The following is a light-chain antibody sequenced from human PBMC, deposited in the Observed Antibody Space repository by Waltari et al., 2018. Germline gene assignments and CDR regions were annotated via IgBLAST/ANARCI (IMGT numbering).Light chain of an antibody. CDR2: KNN. V-gene: IGLV1-47*01. CDR1: SSNVGRNF. J-gene: IGLJ3*02. CDR3: AAWDDNLGGV. Sequence: QSVLTQPPSASGTPGQRVTISCSGCSSNVGRNFVFWFQHLPGAAPKLLIFKNNLRPSGVPDRFSGSKAGTSASLDISGLRSEDEADYYCAAWDDNLGGVFGGGTKLTVL.